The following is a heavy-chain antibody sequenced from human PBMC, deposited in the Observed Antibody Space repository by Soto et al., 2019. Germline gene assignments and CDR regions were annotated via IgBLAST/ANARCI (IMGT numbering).Heavy chain of an antibody. D-gene: IGHD3-9*01. CDR2: ISGSGGST. CDR3: AKSPEDYDILTGYYNY. Sequence: GGSLRLSCAASGFTFSSYAMSWVRQAPGKGLEWVSAISGSGGSTYYADSVKGRFTISRDNSKNTLYLQMNSLRAEDTAVYYCAKSPEDYDILTGYYNYWGQGTLVTVSS. J-gene: IGHJ4*02. CDR1: GFTFSSYA. V-gene: IGHV3-23*01.